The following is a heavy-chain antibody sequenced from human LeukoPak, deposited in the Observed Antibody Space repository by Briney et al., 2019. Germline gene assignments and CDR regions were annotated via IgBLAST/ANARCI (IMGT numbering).Heavy chain of an antibody. J-gene: IGHJ5*02. CDR3: ARVSLAAVPATIRPMSWFDP. D-gene: IGHD2-2*02. Sequence: SETLSLTCAVSGFSISNGYFWGWIRPSPGKGLDWIGHINHSGITSSNSSLQSRVTISMDTSENQSSLKLSSVTASDTTVYYCARVSLAAVPATIRPMSWFDPWGQGTLVTVSS. V-gene: IGHV4-38-2*01. CDR1: GFSISNGYF. CDR2: INHSGIT.